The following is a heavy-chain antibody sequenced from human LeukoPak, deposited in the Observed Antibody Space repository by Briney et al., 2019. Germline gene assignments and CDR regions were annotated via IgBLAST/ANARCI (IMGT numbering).Heavy chain of an antibody. V-gene: IGHV3-30*02. J-gene: IGHJ4*02. CDR1: GFTFSSYG. D-gene: IGHD3-10*01. Sequence: PGGSLRLSCAASGFTFSSYGMHWVHQAPGKGLEWVAFIRYDGSNKYYADSVKGRFTISRDNSKNTLYLQMNSLRAEDTAVYYCAKGDGSGSYFNYWGQGTLVTVSS. CDR3: AKGDGSGSYFNY. CDR2: IRYDGSNK.